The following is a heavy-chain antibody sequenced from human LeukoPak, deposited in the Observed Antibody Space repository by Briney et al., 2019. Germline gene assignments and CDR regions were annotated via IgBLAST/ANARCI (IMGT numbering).Heavy chain of an antibody. CDR1: GGSFSGYY. D-gene: IGHD4-23*01. V-gene: IGHV4-34*01. J-gene: IGHJ4*02. CDR3: ARRRRVGGRYFDY. Sequence: PSETLSLTCAVYGGSFSGYYWSWIRQPPGKGLEWIGEINHSGSTNYNPSLKSRVTISVDTSKNQFSLRMSSVTAADTAVYYCARRRRVGGRYFDYWGQGTLVTVSS. CDR2: INHSGST.